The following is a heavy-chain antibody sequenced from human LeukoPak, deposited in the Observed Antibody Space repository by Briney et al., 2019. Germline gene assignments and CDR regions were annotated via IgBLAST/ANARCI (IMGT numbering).Heavy chain of an antibody. D-gene: IGHD6-13*01. J-gene: IGHJ4*02. CDR3: ASSVIAAAGSFDY. CDR1: GYTFTGYY. CDR2: INPNSGGT. V-gene: IGHV1-2*02. Sequence: ASVKVSCKASGYTFTGYYMHWVRQAPGQGLEWMGWINPNSGGTNYAQKFQGRVTMTRDTSNSTAYMELSRLRSDDTAVYYCASSVIAAAGSFDYWGQGTLVTVSS.